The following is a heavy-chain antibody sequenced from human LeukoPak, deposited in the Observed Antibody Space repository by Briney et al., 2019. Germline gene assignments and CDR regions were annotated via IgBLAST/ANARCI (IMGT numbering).Heavy chain of an antibody. D-gene: IGHD1-7*01. CDR3: TTRTTTTIY. CDR1: HFTFTNRW. V-gene: IGHV3-15*07. CDR2: IASNTDGGTT. J-gene: IGHJ4*02. Sequence: GGSLRLSCAASHFTFTNRWMNWVRQAPGKGLEWVGRIASNTDGGTTDYAAPVKGRFTISRDDSKNALYLQMNSLKTEDTALYYCTTRTTTTIYWGQGTLVTASS.